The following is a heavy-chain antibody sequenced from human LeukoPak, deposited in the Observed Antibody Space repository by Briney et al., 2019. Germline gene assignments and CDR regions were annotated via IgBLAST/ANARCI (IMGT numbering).Heavy chain of an antibody. D-gene: IGHD3-3*01. Sequence: SETLSLTCTVSGVSISSSNSYWGWIRQPPGKGLGWIGSIYYSGNTYYNASLKSQVSISIDTSKNQFSLRLTSVTAADTAVYYCARDRAYTIFGVAVPYYFDYWGQGTLVTVSS. CDR1: GVSISSSNSY. CDR3: ARDRAYTIFGVAVPYYFDY. J-gene: IGHJ4*02. V-gene: IGHV4-39*02. CDR2: IYYSGNT.